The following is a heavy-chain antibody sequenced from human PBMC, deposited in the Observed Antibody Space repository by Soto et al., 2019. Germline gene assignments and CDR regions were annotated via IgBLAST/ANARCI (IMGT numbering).Heavy chain of an antibody. J-gene: IGHJ5*02. Sequence: PGGSLRLSCAASGFTFISYAMHWVRQAPGKGLEWVAAISYHGRDEYYADSVKGRFSISRDNSKNTLNLQMNSLRAEDTAVYYCARGRFSTTLYAGFDPWGQGTLVTVSS. CDR2: ISYHGRDE. CDR3: ARGRFSTTLYAGFDP. V-gene: IGHV3-30*04. CDR1: GFTFISYA. D-gene: IGHD2-2*01.